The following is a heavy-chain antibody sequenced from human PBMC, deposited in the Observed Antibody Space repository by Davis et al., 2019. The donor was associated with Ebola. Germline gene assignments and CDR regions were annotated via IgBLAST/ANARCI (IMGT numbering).Heavy chain of an antibody. CDR1: GGSISSYY. Sequence: PSETLSLTCTVSGGSISSYYWSWIRQPPGKGLEWIGYIYYSGSTNYNPSLKSRVTISVDTSKNQFSLKLSSVTAADTAVYYCARASTIFGVVIINNWFDPWGQGTLVTVSS. D-gene: IGHD3-3*01. CDR2: IYYSGST. V-gene: IGHV4-59*01. J-gene: IGHJ5*02. CDR3: ARASTIFGVVIINNWFDP.